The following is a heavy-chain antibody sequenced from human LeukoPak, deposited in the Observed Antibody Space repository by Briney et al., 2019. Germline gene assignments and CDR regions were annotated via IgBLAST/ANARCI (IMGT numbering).Heavy chain of an antibody. CDR1: GFTFSSYA. Sequence: GGSLRLSCAASGFTFSSYAMSWVRQAPGKGLEWASAISDSAGSTYYADSVKGRFTISRDNSKNTLYLQMNSLRAEDKAVYYCAKQSAGVTTGYFDYWGQGTLVTVSS. CDR3: AKQSAGVTTGYFDY. D-gene: IGHD1-26*01. V-gene: IGHV3-23*01. J-gene: IGHJ4*02. CDR2: ISDSAGST.